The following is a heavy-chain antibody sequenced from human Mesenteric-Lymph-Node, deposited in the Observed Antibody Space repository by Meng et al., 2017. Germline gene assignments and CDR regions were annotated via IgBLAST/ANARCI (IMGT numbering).Heavy chain of an antibody. CDR1: GGSFSSASSY. Sequence: SEPLSLTCTVSGGSFSSASSYWCWIRPPDGKGLEWIGRIYTRRSTNSNPSLKSRVTISVDTSKNQFSLKLSSVTAADTAVYYCARLYSSSWSSPFYSYYGMDVWGQGTTVTVSS. D-gene: IGHD6-13*01. V-gene: IGHV4-61*02. CDR3: ARLYSSSWSSPFYSYYGMDV. CDR2: IYTRRST. J-gene: IGHJ6*02.